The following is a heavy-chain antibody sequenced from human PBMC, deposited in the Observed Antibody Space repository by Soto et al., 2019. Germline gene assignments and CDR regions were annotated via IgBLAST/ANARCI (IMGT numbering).Heavy chain of an antibody. D-gene: IGHD3-22*01. CDR2: IYYSGST. CDR3: ARDDSSGYPHFDY. J-gene: IGHJ4*02. CDR1: GGSISSGGYY. Sequence: LSLTCTVSGGSISSGGYYWSWIRQHPGKGLEWIGYIYYSGSTYYNPSLKGRVTISVDTSKNQFSLKLSSATAADTAVYYCARDDSSGYPHFDYWGQGTLVTVSS. V-gene: IGHV4-31*03.